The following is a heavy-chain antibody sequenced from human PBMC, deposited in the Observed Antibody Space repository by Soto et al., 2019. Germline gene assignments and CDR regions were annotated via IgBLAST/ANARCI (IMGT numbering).Heavy chain of an antibody. Sequence: SETLSLTCTVSGGSISSYYWSWIRQHTGKGLEWIGYIYFSGSTNYNPSLKSRVTISVDTSKNQFSLKLNSMTAADTALYYCARHRPQEDGSKKGFDYWGQGTPVTVSS. CDR1: GGSISSYY. D-gene: IGHD6-6*01. V-gene: IGHV4-59*08. CDR2: IYFSGST. J-gene: IGHJ4*02. CDR3: ARHRPQEDGSKKGFDY.